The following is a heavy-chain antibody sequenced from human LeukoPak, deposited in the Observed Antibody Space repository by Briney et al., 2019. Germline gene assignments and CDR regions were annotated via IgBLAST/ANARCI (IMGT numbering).Heavy chain of an antibody. Sequence: GGSLRLSCAASAFTFSSYWMSWVRQAPGKWLEWVANIKQDGREKYYVDAVKGRFTISRDNAKNSLYLQMNSLRAEDTAVYYCAREAGAPYYDFWSGYPSAYYMDVWGKGTTVTVSS. J-gene: IGHJ6*03. CDR3: AREAGAPYYDFWSGYPSAYYMDV. CDR1: AFTFSSYW. V-gene: IGHV3-7*01. D-gene: IGHD3-3*01. CDR2: IKQDGREK.